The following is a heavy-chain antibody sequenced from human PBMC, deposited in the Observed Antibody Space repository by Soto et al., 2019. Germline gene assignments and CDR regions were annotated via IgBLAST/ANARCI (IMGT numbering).Heavy chain of an antibody. CDR3: ARVPSSSGRAHFDD. CDR2: ISYDGSNK. V-gene: IGHV3-30-3*01. J-gene: IGHJ4*02. D-gene: IGHD2-15*01. CDR1: GFTFSSYA. Sequence: QVKLVASGGGVVQPGRSLRLSCAASGFTFSSYAMHWVRQAPGKGLEWVAVISYDGSNKYYADSVKGRFTIFRDNSKNTLYLQMNSLRAEDTAVYYCARVPSSSGRAHFDDWGQGTLVTVSS.